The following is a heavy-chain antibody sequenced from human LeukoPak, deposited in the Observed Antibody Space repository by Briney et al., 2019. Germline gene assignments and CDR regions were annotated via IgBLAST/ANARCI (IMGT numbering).Heavy chain of an antibody. J-gene: IGHJ3*01. CDR1: GFTFSSYA. Sequence: GGSLRLSCAASGFTFSSYAMHWVRQAPGKGLEWVAFIRYDGSNKHYADSVKGRFTISRDNSKNTLYLQMNSLRADDTAVYYCAMKAVPRPRLHDAFDFWGQGTVVSVSS. V-gene: IGHV3-30*02. D-gene: IGHD5-24*01. CDR3: AMKAVPRPRLHDAFDF. CDR2: IRYDGSNK.